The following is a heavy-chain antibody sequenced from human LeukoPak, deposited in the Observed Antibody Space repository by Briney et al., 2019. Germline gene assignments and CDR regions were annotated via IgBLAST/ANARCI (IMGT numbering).Heavy chain of an antibody. CDR3: AKENAGSLRGHYFDY. J-gene: IGHJ4*02. CDR2: ISGSGGST. Sequence: GGSLRLSCAASGFTFSSYAMSWVRQAPGKGLEWVSAISGSGGSTYYADSVMGRFTISRDNSKNTLYLQMNSLRAEDTAVYYCAKENAGSLRGHYFDYWGQGTLVTVSS. CDR1: GFTFSSYA. V-gene: IGHV3-23*01. D-gene: IGHD1-26*01.